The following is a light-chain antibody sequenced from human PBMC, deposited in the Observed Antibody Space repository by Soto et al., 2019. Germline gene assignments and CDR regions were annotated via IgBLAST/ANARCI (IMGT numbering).Light chain of an antibody. CDR3: QQSYNVPFT. V-gene: IGKV1-39*01. J-gene: IGKJ3*01. Sequence: DIQMTQSPASLAASLGDRITISCRASQTISNYLNWYHQKPGEAPNILIYGASTLQSGVTSSVSGSGSGTEFTLSISSLQPEDFGTYYCQQSYNVPFTCGPGTKVDVK. CDR2: GAS. CDR1: QTISNY.